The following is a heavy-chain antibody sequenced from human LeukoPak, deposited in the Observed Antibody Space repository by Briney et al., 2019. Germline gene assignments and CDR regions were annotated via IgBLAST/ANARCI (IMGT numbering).Heavy chain of an antibody. CDR2: IIPIFGTA. CDR3: AREYPYYDILTGYYRAHYMDV. J-gene: IGHJ6*03. Sequence: LVKVSCKASGGTFSSYAISWVRQAPGQGLEWMGRIIPIFGTANYAQKFQGRVTITTDESTSTAYMELSSLRSEDTAVYYCAREYPYYDILTGYYRAHYMDVWGKGTTVTVSS. CDR1: GGTFSSYA. V-gene: IGHV1-69*05. D-gene: IGHD3-9*01.